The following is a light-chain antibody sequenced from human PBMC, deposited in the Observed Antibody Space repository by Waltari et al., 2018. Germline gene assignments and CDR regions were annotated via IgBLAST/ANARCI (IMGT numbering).Light chain of an antibody. V-gene: IGKV3-20*01. CDR3: QQYGSSPQA. CDR2: GAS. J-gene: IGKJ1*01. CDR1: QSVSSNF. Sequence: EIVLTQSPGTLSLSPGETAALSCRASQSVSSNFLAWYQQKPGQAPRLVIFGASNRATGMPDRFSGSGSETDFTLTVSRLEPEDFAVYYCQQYGSSPQAFGQGTKVEI.